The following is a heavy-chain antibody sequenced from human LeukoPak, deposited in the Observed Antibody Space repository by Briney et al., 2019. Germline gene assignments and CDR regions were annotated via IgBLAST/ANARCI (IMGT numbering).Heavy chain of an antibody. CDR3: ARDSVAGTDWFDP. V-gene: IGHV1-69*01. Sequence: SVKVSCEASGGTFSSYAISWVRQAPGQGLEWMGGIIPIFGTANYAQKFQGRVTITADESTSTAYMELSSLRSEDTAVYYCARDSVAGTDWFDPWGQGTLVTVSS. J-gene: IGHJ5*02. D-gene: IGHD6-19*01. CDR2: IIPIFGTA. CDR1: GGTFSSYA.